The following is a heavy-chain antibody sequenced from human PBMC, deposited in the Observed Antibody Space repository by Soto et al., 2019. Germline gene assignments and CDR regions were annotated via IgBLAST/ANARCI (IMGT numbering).Heavy chain of an antibody. Sequence: EVQLVESGGGLVKPGGSLRLSCAASGFTFSNAWMNWVRQAPGKGLEWVGRIKSKTDGGTTDYAAPVKGRFTISRDDSKNTLYLQMNSLKTEDTAVYYCTTDPSAWVTRSDYWGQGTLVTVSS. CDR1: GFTFSNAW. CDR3: TTDPSAWVTRSDY. D-gene: IGHD2-21*02. V-gene: IGHV3-15*07. J-gene: IGHJ4*02. CDR2: IKSKTDGGTT.